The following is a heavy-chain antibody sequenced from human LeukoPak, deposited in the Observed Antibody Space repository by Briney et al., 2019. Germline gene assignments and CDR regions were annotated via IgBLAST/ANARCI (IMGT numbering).Heavy chain of an antibody. CDR3: ARDSLPDTAMNGIDAFDI. J-gene: IGHJ3*02. D-gene: IGHD5-18*01. CDR2: ISAYNGNT. V-gene: IGHV1-18*01. CDR1: GYTFTSYG. Sequence: ASVKVSCKASGYTFTSYGISWVRQAPGQGLGWMGWISAYNGNTNYAQKLQGRVTMTTDTSTSTAYMELRSLRSDDTAVYYCARDSLPDTAMNGIDAFDIWGQGTMVTVSS.